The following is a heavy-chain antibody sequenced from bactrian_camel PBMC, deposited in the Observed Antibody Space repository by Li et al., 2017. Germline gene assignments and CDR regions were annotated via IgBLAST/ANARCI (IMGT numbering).Heavy chain of an antibody. J-gene: IGHJ4*01. D-gene: IGHD2*01. V-gene: IGHV3S40*01. Sequence: QLVESGGGLVQPGGSLRLSCAASGFTFSNYDMHWVRQAPGKGLEWVSCIGARGYGEYYADSVKGRFTVSRDNPENTLYLRLNSLKTEDSAMYYCSKAVSGCGDSDYSIDSADRGQGTQVTVS. CDR1: GFTFSNYD. CDR2: IGARGYGE.